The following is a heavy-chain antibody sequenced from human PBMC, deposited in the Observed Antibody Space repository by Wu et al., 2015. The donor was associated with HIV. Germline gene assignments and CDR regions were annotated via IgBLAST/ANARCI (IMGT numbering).Heavy chain of an antibody. V-gene: IGHV1-18*01. Sequence: QVQLVQSGSEVKKPGASVKVSCSTSGDSLSNFGLAWVRQVPGQGPEWLGWISGSSGHKNLAEKFRGRIILTRDSSTSTGYMELGSLRSDDTGMYYCATDRSKVATWTQVWEPYDVWGRGTMVIVSS. CDR2: ISGSSGHK. CDR3: ATDRSKVATWTQVWEPYDV. J-gene: IGHJ3*01. CDR1: GDSLSNFG. D-gene: IGHD5-18*01.